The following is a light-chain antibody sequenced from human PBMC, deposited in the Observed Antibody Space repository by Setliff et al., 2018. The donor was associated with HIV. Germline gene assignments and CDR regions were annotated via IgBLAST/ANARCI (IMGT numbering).Light chain of an antibody. Sequence: QSALTQPRSVSGSRGQSVILSCTGASNDVGAYDYVSWYQQHPGKTPKLIIYDVSKRPSGVPARFSGFKSGNTASLTILGLQPEDEADYYCCSYAGSYTFVFGTGTKGTVL. CDR1: SNDVGAYDY. CDR2: DVS. V-gene: IGLV2-11*01. J-gene: IGLJ1*01. CDR3: CSYAGSYTFV.